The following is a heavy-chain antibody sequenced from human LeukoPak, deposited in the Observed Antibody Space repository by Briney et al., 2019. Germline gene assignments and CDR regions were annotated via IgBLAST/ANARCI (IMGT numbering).Heavy chain of an antibody. CDR2: MWDDGGSQ. CDR1: GFTLSNSG. D-gene: IGHD3-10*01. V-gene: IGHV3-33*01. CDR3: GRDSSYGVDD. Sequence: PGGSLRLSCAASGFTLSNSGMHSVRQAPGKGLEWVAVMWDDGGSQYYADPVKGRFTISRENSKNTLYLQMNSLRAEDTAVYYCGRDSSYGVDDWGQGTLVTVSS. J-gene: IGHJ4*02.